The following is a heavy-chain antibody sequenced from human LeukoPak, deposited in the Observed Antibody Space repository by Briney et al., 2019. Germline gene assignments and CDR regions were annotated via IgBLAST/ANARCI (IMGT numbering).Heavy chain of an antibody. CDR2: IIPIFGTA. D-gene: IGHD4-11*01. CDR1: GGTFSSYA. Sequence: GASVKVSCKASGGTFSSYAISWVRQAPGQGLEWMGGIIPIFGTANYAQKFQGRVTITADESTSTAYMELSSLRSEDTAVRYCAREDSNYAYYYYGMDVWGQGTTVTVSS. CDR3: AREDSNYAYYYYGMDV. J-gene: IGHJ6*02. V-gene: IGHV1-69*13.